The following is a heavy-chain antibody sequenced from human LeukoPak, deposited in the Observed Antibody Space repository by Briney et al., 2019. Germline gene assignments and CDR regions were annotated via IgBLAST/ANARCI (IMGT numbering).Heavy chain of an antibody. V-gene: IGHV4-59*01. D-gene: IGHD3-22*01. CDR3: ARDFYDTSTYYSVDAFDI. CDR2: IYYSGNT. CDR1: GGSIGSYS. J-gene: IGHJ3*02. Sequence: SETLSLTCTVSGGSIGSYSWNWIRQPPGKGLEWSGYIYYSGNTNYNPSLKSRVTISVDTSKNRFSLKLSSVTAADTAVYYCARDFYDTSTYYSVDAFDIWGQGTMVTVSS.